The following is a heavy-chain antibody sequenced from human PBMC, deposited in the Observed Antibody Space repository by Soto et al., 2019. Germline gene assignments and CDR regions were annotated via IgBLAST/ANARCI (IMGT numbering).Heavy chain of an antibody. CDR1: GGSVSSGSYY. D-gene: IGHD1-7*01. CDR2: IYYSGST. Sequence: SETLSLTCTVSGGSVSSGSYYWSWIRQPPGKGLEWIGYIYYSGSTNYNPSLKSRVTISVDTSKNQFSLKLSSVTAADSAVYYCARVRSWNLVDYWGQGTLVTVSS. V-gene: IGHV4-61*01. CDR3: ARVRSWNLVDY. J-gene: IGHJ4*02.